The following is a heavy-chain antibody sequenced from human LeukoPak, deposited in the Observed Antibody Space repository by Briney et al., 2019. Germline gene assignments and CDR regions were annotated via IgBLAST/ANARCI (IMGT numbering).Heavy chain of an antibody. J-gene: IGHJ4*02. Sequence: GGSLRLSCTASGVTFGDNAMSWFRQAPGKGLEWVGFIRSKVYDGTTDYAASVKGRFTITRDDSKNIAYLQMNSLNSEDTAVYYCTRGKYYNSGGADYWGQGTLVTVSS. CDR1: GVTFGDNA. CDR2: IRSKVYDGTT. V-gene: IGHV3-49*03. D-gene: IGHD2/OR15-2a*01. CDR3: TRGKYYNSGGADY.